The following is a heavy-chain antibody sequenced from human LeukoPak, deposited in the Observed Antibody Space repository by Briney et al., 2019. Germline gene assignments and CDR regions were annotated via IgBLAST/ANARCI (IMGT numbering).Heavy chain of an antibody. J-gene: IGHJ4*02. V-gene: IGHV3-30*18. CDR1: GFTFRNYV. CDR3: AKDDRFAPFDY. D-gene: IGHD3-10*01. CDR2: TSSDLNVK. Sequence: GGSLRLSCAASGFTFRNYVIHWVRQAPGKGLEWVAVTSSDLNVKLYADSVKGRFTISRDNSRSTLYLQMNSLRAEDTAVYYCAKDDRFAPFDYWGQGTLVTVSS.